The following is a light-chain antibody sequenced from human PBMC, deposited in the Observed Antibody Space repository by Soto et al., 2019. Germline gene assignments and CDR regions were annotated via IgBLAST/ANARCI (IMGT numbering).Light chain of an antibody. Sequence: QSALTQPASVSGSLGQSITISCTGTSSGVSGYYYVSWYQQHPNKAPKLMIFEVSNRPSGVSNRFSGSKSGNTASLTISGLQAEDEADYYCSSYTGSFPVLFGGGTKLTVL. CDR3: SSYTGSFPVL. CDR2: EVS. J-gene: IGLJ2*01. V-gene: IGLV2-14*01. CDR1: SSGVSGYYY.